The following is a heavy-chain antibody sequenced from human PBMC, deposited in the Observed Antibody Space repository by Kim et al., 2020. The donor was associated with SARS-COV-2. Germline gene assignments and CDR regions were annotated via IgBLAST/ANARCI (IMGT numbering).Heavy chain of an antibody. D-gene: IGHD6-13*01. V-gene: IGHV4-59*01. CDR3: ARGQYSSSWYGLAVAGPDNWFDP. J-gene: IGHJ5*02. CDR1: GGSISSYY. Sequence: SETLSLTCTVSGGSISSYYWSWIRQPPGKGLEWIGYIYYSGSTNYNPSLKSRVTISVDTSKNQFSLKLSSVTAADTAVYYCARGQYSSSWYGLAVAGPDNWFDPWGQGTLVTVSS. CDR2: IYYSGST.